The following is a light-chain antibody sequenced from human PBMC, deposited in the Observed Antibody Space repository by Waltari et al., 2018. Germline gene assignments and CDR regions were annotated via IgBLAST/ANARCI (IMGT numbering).Light chain of an antibody. V-gene: IGKV3-11*01. CDR2: DAS. J-gene: IGKJ3*01. CDR1: QSVSSN. CDR3: QQRGDWSRT. Sequence: EIVLTQSPATLSLSPGERANLSCRASQSVSSNLAWYQQKPGQAPRLRIYDASNRATGIPARFSGSGYGTDFTLTISSLEPEDFAVYYCQQRGDWSRTFGPGTKVEIK.